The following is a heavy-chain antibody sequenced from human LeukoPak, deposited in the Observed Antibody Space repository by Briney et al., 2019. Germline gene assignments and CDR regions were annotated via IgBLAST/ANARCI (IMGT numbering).Heavy chain of an antibody. CDR1: GGTFSSYA. CDR3: ARGGYCSSTSCFAAFR. Sequence: SVKVSCKASGGTFSSYAISWVRRAPGQGLEWMGGIIPIFGTANYAQKFQGRVTITADESTSTAYMELSSLRSEDTAVYYCARGGYCSSTSCFAAFRWGQGTLVTVSS. CDR2: IIPIFGTA. D-gene: IGHD2-2*01. J-gene: IGHJ4*02. V-gene: IGHV1-69*01.